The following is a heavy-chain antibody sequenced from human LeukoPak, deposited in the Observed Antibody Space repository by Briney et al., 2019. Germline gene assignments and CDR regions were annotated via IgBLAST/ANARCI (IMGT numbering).Heavy chain of an antibody. CDR2: ISYSGGT. J-gene: IGHJ4*02. Sequence: SGTLSLTCTVSGGSISSGDSYWSWIRQPPGKGLEWIGYISYSGGTYSNPSLKSRVTISVDTSKNQFSLKLSSVTAADTAVYYCARDRYSYGPHFDYWGQGTLVTVSS. V-gene: IGHV4-30-4*01. D-gene: IGHD5-18*01. CDR3: ARDRYSYGPHFDY. CDR1: GGSISSGDSY.